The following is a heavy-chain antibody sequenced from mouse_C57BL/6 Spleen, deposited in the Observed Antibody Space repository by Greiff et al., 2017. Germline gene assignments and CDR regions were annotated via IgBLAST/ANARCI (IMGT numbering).Heavy chain of an antibody. Sequence: QVHVKQPGAELVKPGASVKLSCKASGYTFTSYWMQWVKQRPGQGLEWIGEIDPSDSYTNYNQKFKGKATLTVDTSSSTAYMQLSSLTSEDSAVYYCARVYGSSAWFAYWGQGTLVTVSA. CDR3: ARVYGSSAWFAY. J-gene: IGHJ3*01. D-gene: IGHD1-1*01. V-gene: IGHV1-50*01. CDR2: IDPSDSYT. CDR1: GYTFTSYW.